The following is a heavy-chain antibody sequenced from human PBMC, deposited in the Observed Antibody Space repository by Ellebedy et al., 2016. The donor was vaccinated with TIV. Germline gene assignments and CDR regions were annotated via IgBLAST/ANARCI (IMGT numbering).Heavy chain of an antibody. CDR2: ISYDGSNK. J-gene: IGHJ3*02. V-gene: IGHV3-30*03. Sequence: PGGSLRLSCAASGFTFSSYGMHWVRQAPGKGLEWVAVISYDGSNKYYADSVKGRFTISRDKSKNTLYLQMNSLRAEDKAVYYCARRANDAFDIWGQGTMVTVSS. CDR1: GFTFSSYG. CDR3: ARRANDAFDI.